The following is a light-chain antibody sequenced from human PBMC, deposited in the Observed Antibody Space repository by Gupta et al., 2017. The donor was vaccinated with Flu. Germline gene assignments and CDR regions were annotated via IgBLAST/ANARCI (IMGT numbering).Light chain of an antibody. Sequence: QSVLTQPPSVSGAPGQMVTISCTGTSSNTGAGYAVHWYQFVPGTAPKPPIYTNDIRASGVPDRFSGSRSGAAASLAISGLQAEDEADYYCQSFDTGLGGSVFGGGTKLTVL. CDR2: TND. CDR1: SSNTGAGYA. J-gene: IGLJ3*02. CDR3: QSFDTGLGGSV. V-gene: IGLV1-40*01.